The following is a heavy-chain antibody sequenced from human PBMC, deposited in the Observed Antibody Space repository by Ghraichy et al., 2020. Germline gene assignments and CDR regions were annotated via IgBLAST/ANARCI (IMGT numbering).Heavy chain of an antibody. V-gene: IGHV3-23*01. J-gene: IGHJ6*03. CDR2: ISTSGRTT. D-gene: IGHD4/OR15-4a*01. CDR1: GISFSSYV. Sequence: GGSLRLSCAASGISFSSYVMSWVRQAPGKGLAWVSAISTSGRTTYYADSVKGRFTISRDNSKNMLYLQMNSLRVEDTAVCYCAKDLGAGDNYYHMDVWGKGTTVTVSS. CDR3: AKDLGAGDNYYHMDV.